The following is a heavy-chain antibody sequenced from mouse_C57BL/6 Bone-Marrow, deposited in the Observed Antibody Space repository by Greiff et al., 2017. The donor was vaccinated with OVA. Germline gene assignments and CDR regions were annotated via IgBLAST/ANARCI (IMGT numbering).Heavy chain of an antibody. J-gene: IGHJ4*01. V-gene: IGHV1-15*01. CDR2: IDPETGGT. CDR3: TRGYSNYYAMDY. D-gene: IGHD2-5*01. CDR1: GYTFTDYE. Sequence: QVQLQQSGAELVRPGASVTLSCKASGYTFTDYEMHWVKQTPVHGLEWIGAIDPETGGTAYNQKFKGKAILTADQSSSTAYMELRSLTSEASAVYYCTRGYSNYYAMDYWGQGTSVTVSS.